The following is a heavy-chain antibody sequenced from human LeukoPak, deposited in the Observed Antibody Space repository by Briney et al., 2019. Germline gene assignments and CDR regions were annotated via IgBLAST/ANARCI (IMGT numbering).Heavy chain of an antibody. V-gene: IGHV3-21*01. CDR3: ARDNTWFGESSLFDY. Sequence: GGSLRLSCAASGFTFSSYNMDWVRQAPGKGLEWVSSISFSSTYIYYADSVKGRFTISRDNAKNSLYLQMNSLRAEDTAVYYCARDNTWFGESSLFDYWGQGTLVTVSS. J-gene: IGHJ4*02. CDR2: ISFSSTYI. D-gene: IGHD3-10*01. CDR1: GFTFSSYN.